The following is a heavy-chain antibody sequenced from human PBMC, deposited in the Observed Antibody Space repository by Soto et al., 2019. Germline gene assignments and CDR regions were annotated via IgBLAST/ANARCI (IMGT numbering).Heavy chain of an antibody. CDR1: GGSISTSSSY. D-gene: IGHD3-9*01. Sequence: SETLSLTCTVSGGSISTSSSYWGWIRQPPGKGLEWLGSIYYLGNTYYNPSLGGRVSISVDTSKNQFSLKLSSVTAADTAVYYCARGGTYYDILTGYPAQNYFDYWGQGTLVTVSS. CDR3: ARGGTYYDILTGYPAQNYFDY. J-gene: IGHJ4*02. V-gene: IGHV4-39*07. CDR2: IYYLGNT.